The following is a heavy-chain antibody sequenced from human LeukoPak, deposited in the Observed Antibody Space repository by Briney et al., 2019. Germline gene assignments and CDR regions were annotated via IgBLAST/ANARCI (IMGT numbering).Heavy chain of an antibody. D-gene: IGHD6-6*01. CDR1: GGSFSGYY. Sequence: SETLSLTCAVYGGSFSGYYWSWIRQSPGKGLEWIGEINHSGSTNYNPSLKSRVTISVDTSKNQFSLKLSSVTAADTAVYYCARAGIAARHHYFDYWGQGTLVTVSS. CDR3: ARAGIAARHHYFDY. CDR2: INHSGST. V-gene: IGHV4-34*01. J-gene: IGHJ4*02.